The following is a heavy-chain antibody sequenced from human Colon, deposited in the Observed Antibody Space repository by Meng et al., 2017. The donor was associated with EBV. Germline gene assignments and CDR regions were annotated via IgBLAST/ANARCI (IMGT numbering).Heavy chain of an antibody. D-gene: IGHD3-10*01. Sequence: QVQLQESGPGLVKPSGTLSLTCAVSGGSISSNNWWSWVRQPPGKGLEWIGEIFHSGSTKHNPSLKSRVTMSMDKSKNQFSLRLSPVTAADTAVYYCASSDYYGSGSYYPWGQGTLVTVSS. CDR3: ASSDYYGSGSYYP. CDR2: IFHSGST. V-gene: IGHV4-4*02. J-gene: IGHJ5*02. CDR1: GGSISSNNW.